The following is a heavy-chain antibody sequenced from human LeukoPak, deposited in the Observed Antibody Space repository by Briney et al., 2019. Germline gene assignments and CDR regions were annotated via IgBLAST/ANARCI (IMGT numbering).Heavy chain of an antibody. CDR1: GGSISSGGYY. J-gene: IGHJ2*01. CDR2: IYHSGST. Sequence: ASETLSLTCTVSGGSISSGGYYWSWIRQPPGEGLEWIGYIYHSGSTYYNPSLKSRVTISVDRSKNQFSLKLSSVTAADTAVYYCARFAGWPGRDWYFDLWGRGTLVTVSS. D-gene: IGHD6-19*01. CDR3: ARFAGWPGRDWYFDL. V-gene: IGHV4-30-2*01.